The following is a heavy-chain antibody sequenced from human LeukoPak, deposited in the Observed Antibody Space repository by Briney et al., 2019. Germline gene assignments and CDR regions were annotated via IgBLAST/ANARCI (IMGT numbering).Heavy chain of an antibody. J-gene: IGHJ4*02. CDR1: GGTFSSYA. V-gene: IGHV1-69*04. CDR3: ARGPYYGSGSPFDY. D-gene: IGHD3-10*01. Sequence: ASVKVSCKASGGTFSSYAISWVRQAPGQGLEWMGRIIPILGIANYAQKFQGRVTITTDESTSTAYMELSSLRSEDTAVYYCARGPYYGSGSPFDYWGQGTLVTVSS. CDR2: IIPILGIA.